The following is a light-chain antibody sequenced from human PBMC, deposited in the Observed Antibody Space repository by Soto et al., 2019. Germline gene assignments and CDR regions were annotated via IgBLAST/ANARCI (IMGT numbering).Light chain of an antibody. CDR3: QQYGSSLIT. CDR2: GAS. CDR1: QSVSSNY. J-gene: IGKJ5*01. Sequence: IVLTQSAGTLSLSPGERVTLSCRASQSVSSNYLAWYHQKPGQAPRLLIYGASIRATGIPDRFSGSGSGTDFTLTISRLEPEDFAVYYCQQYGSSLITFGQGTRLEI. V-gene: IGKV3-20*01.